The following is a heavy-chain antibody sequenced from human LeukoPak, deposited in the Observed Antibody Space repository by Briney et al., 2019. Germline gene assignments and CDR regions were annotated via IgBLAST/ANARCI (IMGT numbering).Heavy chain of an antibody. CDR3: ARGPPNYLESSGYFYL. D-gene: IGHD3-22*01. CDR1: GFAFSSYG. Sequence: PGGSLRLSCAASGFAFSSYGMHWVRQAPGRGLEWLSYISSSGGAIYYADSVKGRFTISRDNVKNSVYLQMKRLRAEDTAVYYCARGPPNYLESSGYFYLWGQGTLVTVSS. CDR2: ISSSGGAI. J-gene: IGHJ4*02. V-gene: IGHV3-48*04.